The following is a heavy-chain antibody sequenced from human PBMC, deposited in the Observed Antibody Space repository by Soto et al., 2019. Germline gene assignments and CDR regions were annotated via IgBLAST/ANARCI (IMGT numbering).Heavy chain of an antibody. Sequence: EVQLVESGGGLVKPGGSLRLSCAASGFTFSSYSMNWVRQAPGKGLEWVSSISSSSSYIYYADSVKGRFTISRYNAKNSLYLQMNSLRAEDTAVYYCAREGYGDYAAFDYWGQGTLVTVSS. J-gene: IGHJ4*02. V-gene: IGHV3-21*01. CDR2: ISSSSSYI. D-gene: IGHD4-17*01. CDR3: AREGYGDYAAFDY. CDR1: GFTFSSYS.